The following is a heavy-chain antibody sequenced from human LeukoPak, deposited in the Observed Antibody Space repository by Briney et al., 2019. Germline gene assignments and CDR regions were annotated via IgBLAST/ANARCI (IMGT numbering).Heavy chain of an antibody. D-gene: IGHD3-22*01. Sequence: SETLSLTCTVSGGSISSYYWSWIRQPPGKGLEWIGYIYYSGSTNYNPSLKSRVTISVDTSKNQFSLKLSSVTAADTAVYYCARVSFYDSSGYSWDAFDIWGQGTMVTVSS. J-gene: IGHJ3*02. CDR1: GGSISSYY. CDR2: IYYSGST. V-gene: IGHV4-59*08. CDR3: ARVSFYDSSGYSWDAFDI.